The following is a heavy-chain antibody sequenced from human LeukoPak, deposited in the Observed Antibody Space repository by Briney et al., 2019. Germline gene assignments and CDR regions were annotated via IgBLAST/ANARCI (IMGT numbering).Heavy chain of an antibody. J-gene: IGHJ6*04. CDR1: GGTFSSYA. Sequence: ASVKVSCKASGGTFSSYAISWVRQAPGQGLEWMGGIIPIFGTANYAQKFQGRVTITADESTSTAYMELSSLRSEDTAVYYCASRPDRYYYYYGMDVWGKGTTVTVSS. V-gene: IGHV1-69*13. CDR3: ASRPDRYYYYYGMDV. D-gene: IGHD1-14*01. CDR2: IIPIFGTA.